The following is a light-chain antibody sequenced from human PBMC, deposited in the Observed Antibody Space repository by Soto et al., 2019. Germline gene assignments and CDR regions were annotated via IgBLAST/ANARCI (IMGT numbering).Light chain of an antibody. CDR3: QQYGSSPET. CDR1: QSFSRSS. J-gene: IGKJ1*01. CDR2: GAS. Sequence: EIVLTQSPGTLSLSPGERATLSCRASQSFSRSSLAWYQQKPGQAPRPLTYGASSRATGIPDRFSGSGSGTDFTLTISRLEPEDFAVYYCQQYGSSPETFGQGTKVEIK. V-gene: IGKV3-20*01.